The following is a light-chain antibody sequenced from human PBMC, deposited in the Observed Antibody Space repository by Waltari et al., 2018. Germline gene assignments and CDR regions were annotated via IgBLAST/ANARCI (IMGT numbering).Light chain of an antibody. CDR3: GTWDDSLSRPV. J-gene: IGLJ3*02. CDR1: RSNTESNY. V-gene: IGLV1-47*01. CDR2: KNN. Sequence: QSVLTQPPSASGTPGQRVTISRSGSRSNTESNYVHWDQQFPGPAPKVLMVKNNQRPPGFSDRFSASKSGASASLAISGLRSDDEADYYCGTWDDSLSRPVFGGGTKLTVL.